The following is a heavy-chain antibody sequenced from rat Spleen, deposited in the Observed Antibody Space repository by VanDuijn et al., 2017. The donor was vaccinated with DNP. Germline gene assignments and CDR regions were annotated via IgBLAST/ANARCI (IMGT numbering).Heavy chain of an antibody. Sequence: EVQLQESGSGLVKPSQSLSLTCSVTGYSITSNYWGWIRQFPGNKMEYIGHISYSGRTDYNPTLKSRISITRDTSRNHFFLHLISVPTEDTGTYYAARWYRYLDYGGQGVMVTVSS. CDR1: GYSITSNY. CDR3: ARWYRYLDY. V-gene: IGHV3-1*01. CDR2: ISYSGRT. D-gene: IGHD1-11*01. J-gene: IGHJ2*01.